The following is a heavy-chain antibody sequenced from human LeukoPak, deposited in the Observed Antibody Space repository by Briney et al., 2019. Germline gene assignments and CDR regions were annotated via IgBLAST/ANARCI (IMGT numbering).Heavy chain of an antibody. CDR2: IIPIFGTA. V-gene: IGHV1-69*13. Sequence: ASVKVSCKASGGTFSSYAISWVRQAPGQGLEWMGGIIPIFGTANYAQKFQGRVTITADESTSTAYMELSSLRSEDTAVYYCTRVDGDSSGYYPWGQGTLVTVSS. CDR3: TRVDGDSSGYYP. J-gene: IGHJ5*02. CDR1: GGTFSSYA. D-gene: IGHD3-22*01.